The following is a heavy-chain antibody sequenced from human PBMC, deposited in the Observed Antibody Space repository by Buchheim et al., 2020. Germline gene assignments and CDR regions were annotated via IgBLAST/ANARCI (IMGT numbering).Heavy chain of an antibody. CDR1: GFTFSSHA. CDR2: ISGSGGST. CDR3: AKDLYLGAARPDPGMDV. D-gene: IGHD6-6*01. J-gene: IGHJ6*02. Sequence: EVQLLESGGGLVQPGGSLRLSCAASGFTFSSHAMSWVRQAPGKGLEWVSAISGSGGSTYYADSVKGRFTISRDNSQNKLYLQMNSLRAEDTAVYYCAKDLYLGAARPDPGMDVWGQGTT. V-gene: IGHV3-23*01.